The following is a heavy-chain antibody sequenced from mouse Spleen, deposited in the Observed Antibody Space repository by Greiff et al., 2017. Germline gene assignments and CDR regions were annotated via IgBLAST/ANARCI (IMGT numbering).Heavy chain of an antibody. V-gene: IGHV2-5*01. Sequence: VKLMESGPGLVQPSQSLSITCTVSGFSLTSYGVHWVRQSPGKGLEWLGVIWRGGSTDYNAAFMSRLSITKDNSKSQVFFKMNSLQADDTAIYYCAHYGNYGGAMDYWGQGTSVTVSS. CDR1: GFSLTSYG. J-gene: IGHJ4*01. D-gene: IGHD2-1*01. CDR2: IWRGGST. CDR3: AHYGNYGGAMDY.